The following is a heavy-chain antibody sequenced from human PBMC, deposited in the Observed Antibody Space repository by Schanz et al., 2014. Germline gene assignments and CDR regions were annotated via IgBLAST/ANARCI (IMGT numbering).Heavy chain of an antibody. J-gene: IGHJ3*02. V-gene: IGHV1-69*04. Sequence: QGQLVQSGAEVKKPGASVKVSCKASGYTFTSYGITWVRQAPGQGLEWMGRIIPILDKTNYAQKFQGRVTMTADKSTSTVYMEVSGLRSEDTAVYFCVTEKRMESGTWAKAFDIWGQGTWVTVSS. CDR3: VTEKRMESGTWAKAFDI. CDR2: IIPILDKT. CDR1: GYTFTSYG. D-gene: IGHD3-3*01.